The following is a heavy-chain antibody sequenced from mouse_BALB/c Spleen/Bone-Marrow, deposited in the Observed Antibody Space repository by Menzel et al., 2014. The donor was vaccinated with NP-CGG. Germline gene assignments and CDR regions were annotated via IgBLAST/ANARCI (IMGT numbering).Heavy chain of an antibody. CDR1: GFSLSRYS. V-gene: IGHV2-6-4*01. CDR3: ASLYYGYDRLAY. D-gene: IGHD2-2*01. J-gene: IGHJ3*01. Sequence: VKLVESGPGLVAPSQSLSITCTVSGFSLSRYSVHWVRQPPGKGLEWLGMIWGGGTTDYDSAPKSRLSITKDNSKSQVFLKMNSLQTDDTAMYYCASLYYGYDRLAYWGQGTLVIVSA. CDR2: IWGGGTT.